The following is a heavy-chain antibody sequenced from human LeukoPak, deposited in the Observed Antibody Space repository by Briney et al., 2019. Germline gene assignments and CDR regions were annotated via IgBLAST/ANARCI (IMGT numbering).Heavy chain of an antibody. D-gene: IGHD1-26*01. Sequence: GGSLRLSCEASGFSFSTVPMSWVRQAPGKGLEWVANIKQDGSEKYYVDSVKGRFTISRDNAKNSLYLQMNSLRAEDTAVYYCASSGSYYFSDAFDIWGQGTMVTVSS. J-gene: IGHJ3*02. CDR1: GFSFSTVP. V-gene: IGHV3-7*01. CDR3: ASSGSYYFSDAFDI. CDR2: IKQDGSEK.